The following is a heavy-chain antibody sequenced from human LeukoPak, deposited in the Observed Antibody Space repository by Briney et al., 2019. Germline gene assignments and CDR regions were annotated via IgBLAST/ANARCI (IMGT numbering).Heavy chain of an antibody. Sequence: TPGGSLRLSCAASGFTFSDYYMSWIRQAPGKGLEWVSHISSSGSTIYYADSVKGRFTISRDNAKNSLYLQMNSLRAEDTAVYYCARVSYDSSGYYFDYRGQGTLVTVSS. CDR3: ARVSYDSSGYYFDY. D-gene: IGHD3-22*01. J-gene: IGHJ4*02. CDR2: ISSSGSTI. V-gene: IGHV3-11*01. CDR1: GFTFSDYY.